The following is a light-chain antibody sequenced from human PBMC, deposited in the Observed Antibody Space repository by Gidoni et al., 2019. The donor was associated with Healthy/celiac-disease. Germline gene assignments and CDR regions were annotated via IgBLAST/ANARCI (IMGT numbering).Light chain of an antibody. Sequence: DIQMTQSPSSVSASVGDKITISCRASPGVKNWLAWYQQKPGKAPKLLISSASSLQTGVPLRFSGSGFGTDFTLTITGLQPEDFATYYCQQANSLPYNFXQXTKVEIK. J-gene: IGKJ2*01. V-gene: IGKV1D-12*01. CDR2: SAS. CDR1: PGVKNW. CDR3: QQANSLPYN.